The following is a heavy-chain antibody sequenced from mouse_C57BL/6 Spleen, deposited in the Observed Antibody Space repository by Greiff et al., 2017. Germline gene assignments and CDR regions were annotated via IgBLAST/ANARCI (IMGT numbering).Heavy chain of an antibody. J-gene: IGHJ3*01. V-gene: IGHV1-4*01. CDR1: GYTFTSYT. Sequence: QVQLKESGAELARPGASVKMSCKASGYTFTSYTMHWVKQRPGQGLEWIGYINPSSGYTKYNQKFKDKATLTADKSSSTAYMQLSSLTSEDSAVYYCARGNWDMFAYWGQGTLVTVSA. D-gene: IGHD4-1*01. CDR3: ARGNWDMFAY. CDR2: INPSSGYT.